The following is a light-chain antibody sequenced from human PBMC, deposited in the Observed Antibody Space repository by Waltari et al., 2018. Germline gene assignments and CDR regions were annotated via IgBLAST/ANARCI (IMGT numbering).Light chain of an antibody. Sequence: SYVLTQPPSVSVAPGKTARITCGGNNIGSKSVHWYQQKPGQAPVLVIYDDSDRPSGIAVGFSGSNAGNTATLTISRVEAGDEADYYCQVWDSSSDHRGWVFGGGTKLTVL. J-gene: IGLJ3*02. CDR3: QVWDSSSDHRGWV. V-gene: IGLV3-21*04. CDR2: DDS. CDR1: NIGSKS.